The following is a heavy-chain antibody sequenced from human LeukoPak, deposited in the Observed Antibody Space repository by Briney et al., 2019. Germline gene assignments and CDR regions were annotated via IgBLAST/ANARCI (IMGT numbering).Heavy chain of an antibody. CDR3: AKLPTFDYVWGSYRISHFDY. CDR1: GFTFSSYG. D-gene: IGHD3-16*02. CDR2: ISYDGSNK. Sequence: PGRSLRLSCAASGFTFSSYGMHWVRQAPGKGLEWVAVISYDGSNKYYADSVKGRFTISRDNSENTLYLQMNTLRAEDTAVYYCAKLPTFDYVWGSYRISHFDYWGQGTLVTVSS. J-gene: IGHJ4*02. V-gene: IGHV3-30*18.